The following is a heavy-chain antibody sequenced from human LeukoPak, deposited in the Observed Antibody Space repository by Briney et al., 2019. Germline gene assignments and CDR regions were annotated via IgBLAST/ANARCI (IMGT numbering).Heavy chain of an antibody. J-gene: IGHJ4*02. CDR3: ARVGVEMEDY. CDR2: IYYSGST. Sequence: SETLSLTCTVSGGSISSYYCSWIRQPPGKGLEWIGYIYYSGSTNYNPSLKSRVTISVDTSKNQFSLKLSSVTAADTAVYYCARVGVEMEDYWGQGTLVTVSS. V-gene: IGHV4-59*01. CDR1: GGSISSYY. D-gene: IGHD5-24*01.